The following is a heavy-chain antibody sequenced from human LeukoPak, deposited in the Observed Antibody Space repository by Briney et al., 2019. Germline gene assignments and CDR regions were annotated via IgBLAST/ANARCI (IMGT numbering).Heavy chain of an antibody. Sequence: SETLSLTCAVYGVSFSGYYWSWIRQPPGKGLEWIGEINHSGSTNYNPSLKSRVTISVDTSKNQFSLKLSSVTAADTAVYYCARGTYYYDSSGYKGFNYFDYWGQGTLVTVSS. V-gene: IGHV4-34*01. J-gene: IGHJ4*02. D-gene: IGHD3-22*01. CDR1: GVSFSGYY. CDR3: ARGTYYYDSSGYKGFNYFDY. CDR2: INHSGST.